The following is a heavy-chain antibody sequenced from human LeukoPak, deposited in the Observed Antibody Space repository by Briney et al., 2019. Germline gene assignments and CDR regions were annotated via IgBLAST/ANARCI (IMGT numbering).Heavy chain of an antibody. Sequence: SETLSLTCTVSGGSISSSSYYWSWIRQPPGKGLEWIGEINHSGSTNYNPSLKSRVTISVDTSKNQFSLKLSSVTAADTAVYYCARGRSSGYSSPFDYWGQGTLVTVSS. J-gene: IGHJ4*02. D-gene: IGHD3-22*01. V-gene: IGHV4-39*07. CDR1: GGSISSSSYY. CDR3: ARGRSSGYSSPFDY. CDR2: INHSGST.